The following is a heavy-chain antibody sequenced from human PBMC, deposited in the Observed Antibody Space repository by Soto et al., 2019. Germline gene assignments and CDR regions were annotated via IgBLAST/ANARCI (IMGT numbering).Heavy chain of an antibody. V-gene: IGHV3-11*06. Sequence: QVQLVESGGGVVKPGGSLRLSCAASGFTFSADYMSWIRQAPGKGLEWVSYISSGSTYTNYADSVKGRFSISRDDAKNSLYLQMNNLRVEDTAVYYCAGARGPGSGAWFDPWGQGTLVTVSS. CDR1: GFTFSADY. CDR2: ISSGSTYT. D-gene: IGHD3-3*01. J-gene: IGHJ5*02. CDR3: AGARGPGSGAWFDP.